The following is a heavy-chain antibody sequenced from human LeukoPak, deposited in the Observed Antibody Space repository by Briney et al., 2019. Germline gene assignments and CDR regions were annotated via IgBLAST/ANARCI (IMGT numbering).Heavy chain of an antibody. V-gene: IGHV4-59*13. J-gene: IGHJ4*02. CDR3: ARDRSAAPADY. Sequence: SETLSLTCTVSGGSITNNYWAWIRQPPGKGLEWIGYTHDSGNSNYNPSLRSRVTISIDTSKNQFSLKLTSVTAADTAVYYCARDRSAAPADYWGQGTLVSVSS. CDR1: GGSITNNY. D-gene: IGHD6-13*01. CDR2: THDSGNS.